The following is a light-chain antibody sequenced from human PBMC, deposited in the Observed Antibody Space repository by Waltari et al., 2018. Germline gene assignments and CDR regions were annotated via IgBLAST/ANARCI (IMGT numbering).Light chain of an antibody. Sequence: SSELTQDPAVSVALGQTVRITCQGDSLRSYYASWYQQKPGQAPVLVIYGKNNRPSGCPDRFSGSSSGNTASLTITGAQAEDEADYCCNSRDSSGNHVVFGGGTKLTVL. J-gene: IGLJ2*01. V-gene: IGLV3-19*01. CDR1: SLRSYY. CDR2: GKN. CDR3: NSRDSSGNHVV.